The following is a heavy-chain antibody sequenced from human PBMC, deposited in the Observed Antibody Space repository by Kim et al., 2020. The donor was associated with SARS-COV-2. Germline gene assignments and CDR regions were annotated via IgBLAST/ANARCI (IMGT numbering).Heavy chain of an antibody. D-gene: IGHD3-22*01. CDR3: ARGLKTIAVVND. J-gene: IGHJ4*02. CDR2: INHSGST. V-gene: IGHV4-34*01. Sequence: SETLSLTCAVYGGSFSGYYWSWIRQPPGKGLEWIGEINHSGSTNYNPSLKSRVTISVDTSKNQFSLKLSSVTAADTAVYYCARGLKTIAVVNDWGQGTLVTVSS. CDR1: GGSFSGYY.